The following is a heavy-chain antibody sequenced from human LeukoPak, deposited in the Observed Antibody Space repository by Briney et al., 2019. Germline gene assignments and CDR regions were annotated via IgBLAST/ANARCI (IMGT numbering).Heavy chain of an antibody. V-gene: IGHV3-30*04. CDR1: GFTFSSYA. Sequence: RSGGSLRLSCAASGFTFSSYAMHWVRQAPGKGLEGVAVISYDGSNKYYADSVKGRFTISRDNSKNTLYLQMNSLRAEDTAVYYCAREDCSSTSCLYYYGMDVWGQGTTVTVSS. J-gene: IGHJ6*02. CDR2: ISYDGSNK. CDR3: AREDCSSTSCLYYYGMDV. D-gene: IGHD2-2*01.